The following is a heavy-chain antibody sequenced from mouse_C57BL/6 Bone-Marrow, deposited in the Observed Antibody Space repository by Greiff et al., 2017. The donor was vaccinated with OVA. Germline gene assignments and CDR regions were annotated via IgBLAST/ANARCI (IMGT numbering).Heavy chain of an antibody. D-gene: IGHD2-12*01. CDR2: IYIGNGYT. V-gene: IGHV1-58*01. J-gene: IGHJ1*03. CDR3: ARSTITRTGYHWYFDV. Sequence: VQLQQSGAELVRPGSSVKMSCKTSGYTFTSYGINWVKQRPGQGLEWIGYIYIGNGYTEYNEKFKGKATLTSDTSSSTASMQSSSLPSEDSSIEFCARSTITRTGYHWYFDVWGTGTTVTVSS. CDR1: GYTFTSYG.